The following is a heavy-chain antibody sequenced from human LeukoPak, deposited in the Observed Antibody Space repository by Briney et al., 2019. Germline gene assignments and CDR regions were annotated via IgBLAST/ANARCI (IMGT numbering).Heavy chain of an antibody. Sequence: ASVKVSCKASGYTFTGYYMHWVRQAPGQGLEWMGWINPNSGGTNYAQKFQGRVTMTRDTSISTAYMELSRLRSDDTAVYYCARAEIWFGELFPWGQGTLVTVSS. V-gene: IGHV1-2*02. D-gene: IGHD3-10*01. CDR2: INPNSGGT. J-gene: IGHJ5*02. CDR3: ARAEIWFGELFP. CDR1: GYTFTGYY.